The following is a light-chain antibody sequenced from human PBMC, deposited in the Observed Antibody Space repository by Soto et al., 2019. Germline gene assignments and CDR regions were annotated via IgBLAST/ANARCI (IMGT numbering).Light chain of an antibody. CDR2: GAS. J-gene: IGKJ4*01. V-gene: IGKV3-15*01. CDR3: QQYQDWPPLT. Sequence: EIVMTQSPATLSVSPGERATLSCRASQSVRSNLACYQLNPGHAPRILILGASTRATAIPARFSGSGSGTEVTLPISSLQSEDFAVYYCQQYQDWPPLTFGGGTKVEIK. CDR1: QSVRSN.